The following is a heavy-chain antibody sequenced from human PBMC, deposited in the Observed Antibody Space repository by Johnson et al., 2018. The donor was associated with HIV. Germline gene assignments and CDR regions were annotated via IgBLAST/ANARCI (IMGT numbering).Heavy chain of an antibody. Sequence: QVQLVESGGGVVQPGRSLRLSCASSGFTFSSYAMHWVRQAPGKGLKWVAVISYDGNNKYYADSVKGRFTLSSDNSKNTLYLQMNSLRAGDTAVYYCAREAQTHAFDIWGQGTMVTVSS. CDR3: AREAQTHAFDI. D-gene: IGHD4-23*01. CDR2: ISYDGNNK. CDR1: GFTFSSYA. J-gene: IGHJ3*02. V-gene: IGHV3-30*14.